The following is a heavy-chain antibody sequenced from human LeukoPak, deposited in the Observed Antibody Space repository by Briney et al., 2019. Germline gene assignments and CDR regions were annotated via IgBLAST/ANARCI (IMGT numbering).Heavy chain of an antibody. Sequence: GGSLRLSCAASGFIFSQYSMNWVRQAPGKGREWVSHIRSSSETFYADSVKGRFTISRDNARNSLYLQMNNLRGEDTAIYYCARDAGNSGYGCDLWGQGTLVTVSS. J-gene: IGHJ5*02. CDR3: ARDAGNSGYGCDL. D-gene: IGHD5-12*01. V-gene: IGHV3-48*01. CDR2: IRSSSET. CDR1: GFIFSQYS.